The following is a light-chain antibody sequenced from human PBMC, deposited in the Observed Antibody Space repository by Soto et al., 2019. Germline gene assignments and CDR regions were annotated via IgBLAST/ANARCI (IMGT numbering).Light chain of an antibody. V-gene: IGKV1-5*03. Sequence: DIQMTQSPSTLSASVGDRVTITCRASQSISSWLAWYQQKPGKAPKLLIYKASSLESGVPSRFSGSGSGTEFALTISSLQPDDFATYYCQQYDTFGQGTKLEIK. CDR3: QQYDT. CDR2: KAS. CDR1: QSISSW. J-gene: IGKJ2*01.